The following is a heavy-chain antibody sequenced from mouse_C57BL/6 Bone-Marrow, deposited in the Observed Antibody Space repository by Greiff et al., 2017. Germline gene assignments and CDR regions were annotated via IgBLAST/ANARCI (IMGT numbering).Heavy chain of an antibody. Sequence: DVHLVESGGDLVKPGGSLKLSCAASGFTFSSYGMSWVRQTPDKRLEWVATISSGGSYTYYPDSVKGRFTISRDNAKNTLYLQMSSLKSEDTAMYYCAEGVGDYWGQGTSVTVSS. D-gene: IGHD1-1*02. CDR3: AEGVGDY. V-gene: IGHV5-6*01. J-gene: IGHJ4*01. CDR2: ISSGGSYT. CDR1: GFTFSSYG.